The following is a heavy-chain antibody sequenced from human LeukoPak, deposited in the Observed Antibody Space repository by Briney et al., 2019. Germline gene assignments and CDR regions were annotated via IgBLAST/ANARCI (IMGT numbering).Heavy chain of an antibody. D-gene: IGHD2-2*01. J-gene: IGHJ4*02. Sequence: GGSLRLSCAASGFTFSSYAMHWDRQAPGKGLEWVAVISYDGSNKYYADSVKGRFTISRDNSKNTLYLQMNSLRAEDTAVYYCAREPSGPQVQASPFDYWGQGALVTVSS. CDR1: GFTFSSYA. CDR2: ISYDGSNK. V-gene: IGHV3-30-3*01. CDR3: AREPSGPQVQASPFDY.